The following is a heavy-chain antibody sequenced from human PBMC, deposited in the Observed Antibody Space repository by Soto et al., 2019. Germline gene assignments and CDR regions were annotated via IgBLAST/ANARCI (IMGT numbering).Heavy chain of an antibody. D-gene: IGHD5-18*01. CDR1: GGTLANYA. V-gene: IGHV1-69*01. Sequence: QVQLVQSGAEVKNPGASVRVSCKAHGGTLANYAINWVRQAPGQGLEWMGGTIPLLSTPTYARKFQGRVSIIAEESAKTAYIDLSSLSSDDPAVYFCAIGQSYGQFDLWGHGTLVSVSS. CDR2: TIPLLSTP. CDR3: AIGQSYGQFDL. J-gene: IGHJ5*02.